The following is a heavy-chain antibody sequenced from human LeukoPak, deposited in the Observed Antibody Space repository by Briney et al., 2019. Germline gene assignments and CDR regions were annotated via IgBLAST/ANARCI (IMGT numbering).Heavy chain of an antibody. Sequence: PGGSLRLSCAASGCTFDDYAMHWVRQAPGKGLEWVALISGDGGSTYYADSVKGRFTISRDNSKNSLYLQMNSLRTEDTALYYCAKDIGYDFWSGYPRYGMDVWGQGTTVTVSS. J-gene: IGHJ6*02. CDR2: ISGDGGST. V-gene: IGHV3-43*02. CDR1: GCTFDDYA. D-gene: IGHD3-3*01. CDR3: AKDIGYDFWSGYPRYGMDV.